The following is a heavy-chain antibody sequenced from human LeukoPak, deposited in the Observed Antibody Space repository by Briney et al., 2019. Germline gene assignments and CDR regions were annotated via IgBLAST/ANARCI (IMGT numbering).Heavy chain of an antibody. Sequence: ASVKVSCKSSGYTFTSYGISWVRPAPGQGLAWMGWISAYNGNTNYAQKLQGRVTMTTDTSTSTAYMELRSLRSDDTAVYYCARDDMVRGVDYWGQGTLVTVSS. CDR3: ARDDMVRGVDY. D-gene: IGHD3-10*01. J-gene: IGHJ4*02. CDR1: GYTFTSYG. CDR2: ISAYNGNT. V-gene: IGHV1-18*01.